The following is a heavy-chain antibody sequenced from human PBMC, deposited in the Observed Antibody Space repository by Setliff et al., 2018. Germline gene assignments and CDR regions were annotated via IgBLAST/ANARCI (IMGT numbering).Heavy chain of an antibody. CDR2: IYASWST. CDR1: GDSINSRTNY. V-gene: IGHV4-61*09. CDR3: ARMTGFAYMDV. Sequence: HSETLSLTCTVSGDSINSRTNYWSWIRQPAGKGPEWIGHIYASWSTNYNPSLKSRVTISLDTSKNQFSLKLSSVTAADTAVYDCARMTGFAYMDVWGKGTPVTVSS. J-gene: IGHJ6*03.